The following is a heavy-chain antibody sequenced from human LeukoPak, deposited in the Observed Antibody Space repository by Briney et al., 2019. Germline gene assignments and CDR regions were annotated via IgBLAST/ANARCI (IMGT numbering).Heavy chain of an antibody. CDR2: IYTSGST. CDR1: GGSISSYY. CDR3: ARGRRFGESYYFDY. Sequence: PSETLSLTCTVSGGSISSYYWSWIRQPAGKGLEWIGRIYTSGSTNYNPSLKSRVTMSVDTSKNQFSLKLSSVTAADTAVYYCARGRRFGESYYFDYWGQGTLVTASS. D-gene: IGHD3-10*01. J-gene: IGHJ4*02. V-gene: IGHV4-4*07.